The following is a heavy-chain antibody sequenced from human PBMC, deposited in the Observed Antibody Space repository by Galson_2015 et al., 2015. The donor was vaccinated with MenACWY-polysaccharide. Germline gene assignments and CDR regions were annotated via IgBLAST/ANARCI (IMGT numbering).Heavy chain of an antibody. V-gene: IGHV3-48*03. D-gene: IGHD5-18*01. CDR1: GFTFSTYE. CDR2: ISGGGAMI. CDR3: ARDRGSYDAYDI. J-gene: IGHJ3*02. Sequence: SLRLSCAASGFTFSTYEMNWVRQSPEKGLQWIAYISGGGAMINYADSVEGRFTISRDNAKDSLYLEMNSLTAEDTGLYYCARDRGSYDAYDIWGQGTVVTVSS.